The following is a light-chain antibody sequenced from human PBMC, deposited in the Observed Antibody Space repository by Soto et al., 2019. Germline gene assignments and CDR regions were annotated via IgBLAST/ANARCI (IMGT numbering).Light chain of an antibody. CDR1: QSISSF. J-gene: IGKJ2*01. CDR2: AAS. CDR3: QQTYTTPYT. Sequence: DIQMTQSPSSLSASVGDRVTITCRASQSISSFLYWYQKKPGKAPKLLIYAASSLQSGVPSRFSGSGSATDFTLTISSLQPGDFATYYCQQTYTTPYTFGLWTKLEIK. V-gene: IGKV1-39*01.